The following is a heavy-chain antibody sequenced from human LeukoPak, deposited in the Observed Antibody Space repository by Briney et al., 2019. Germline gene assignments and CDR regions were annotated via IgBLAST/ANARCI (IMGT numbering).Heavy chain of an antibody. D-gene: IGHD4-17*01. Sequence: PSETLSLTCAVYGGSFSGYYWSWIRQPPGKGLEWIGYIYYSGSTNYNPSLKSRVTISVDTSKSQFSLKLSSVTAADTAVYYCARVGYYGDYDYWGQGTLVTVSS. J-gene: IGHJ4*02. CDR2: IYYSGST. CDR3: ARVGYYGDYDY. V-gene: IGHV4-59*01. CDR1: GGSFSGYY.